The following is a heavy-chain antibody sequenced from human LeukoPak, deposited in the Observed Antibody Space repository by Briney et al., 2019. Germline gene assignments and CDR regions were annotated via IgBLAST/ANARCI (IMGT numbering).Heavy chain of an antibody. CDR2: ISVSGGST. CDR1: GFIFSSYA. V-gene: IGHV3-23*01. J-gene: IGHJ3*02. Sequence: GGSLRLSCAASGFIFSSYAMSWVRQAPGKGLEGVSAISVSGGSTYYAGSVEGRFTVSRDNSKNTLYLQMNSLRAEDTAVYYCAKTLGEFTSAFDIWGQGTMVTVSS. D-gene: IGHD3-3*01. CDR3: AKTLGEFTSAFDI.